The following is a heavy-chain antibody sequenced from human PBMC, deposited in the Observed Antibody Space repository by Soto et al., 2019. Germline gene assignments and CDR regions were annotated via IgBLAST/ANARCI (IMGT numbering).Heavy chain of an antibody. V-gene: IGHV3-21*06. J-gene: IGHJ4*02. CDR2: ITSSSAYI. Sequence: GSLRLSCAASGFIFRSYSMAWVRQAPGKGLEWLSYITSSSAYIYYADSVRGRFTISRDNAQNSVYLHVNNLRAEDTAVYYCTRDIPQTSFDLWGQGTLVTVSS. D-gene: IGHD2-21*01. CDR1: GFIFRSYS. CDR3: TRDIPQTSFDL.